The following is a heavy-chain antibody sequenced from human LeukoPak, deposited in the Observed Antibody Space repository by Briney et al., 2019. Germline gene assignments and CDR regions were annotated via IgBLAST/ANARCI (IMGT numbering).Heavy chain of an antibody. CDR3: AKGRRDGYNFDFDY. Sequence: SGGSLRLSCVASGLIFDDYTMHWVRQAPGKGLEWVSTISGGGGSTYYADSVKGRFTISRDNSKNTLYLQMNSLRAEDTAVYYCAKGRRDGYNFDFDYWGQGTLVTVSS. V-gene: IGHV3-23*01. CDR2: ISGGGGST. J-gene: IGHJ4*02. D-gene: IGHD5-24*01. CDR1: GLIFDDYT.